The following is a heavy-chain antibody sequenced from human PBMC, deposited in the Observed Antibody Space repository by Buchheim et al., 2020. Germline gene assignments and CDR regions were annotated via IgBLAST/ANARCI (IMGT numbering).Heavy chain of an antibody. CDR1: GGSISSSSYY. J-gene: IGHJ6*02. CDR2: IYYSGST. D-gene: IGHD3-3*01. CDR3: GRYDFWGSMDV. V-gene: IGHV4-39*01. Sequence: QLQLQESGPGLVKPSETLSLTCTVSGGSISSSSYYWGWIRQPPGKGLEWIGSIYYSGSTYYNPSLKSRVTISVDTSKNQFSLKRSSVTAADTAVYYCGRYDFWGSMDVWGQGTT.